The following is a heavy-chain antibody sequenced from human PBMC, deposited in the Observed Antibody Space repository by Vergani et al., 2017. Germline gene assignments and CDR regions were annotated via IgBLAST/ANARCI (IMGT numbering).Heavy chain of an antibody. CDR3: ARHSTVEWLVKLGWIAP. Sequence: QLQLQESGPGLVKPSAILSLTCSVPGASIRSSNDYWGWIRQPPGKGLEWIASIYYSGSTYYNPSLKSRVTISVDTSKNQFSLKLSSVTAADTAVYFCARHSTVEWLVKLGWIAPWGQGILVTVSS. CDR2: IYYSGST. D-gene: IGHD6-19*01. J-gene: IGHJ5*02. V-gene: IGHV4-39*01. CDR1: GASIRSSNDY.